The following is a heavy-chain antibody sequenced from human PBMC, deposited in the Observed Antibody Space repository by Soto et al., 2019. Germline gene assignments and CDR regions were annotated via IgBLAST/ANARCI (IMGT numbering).Heavy chain of an antibody. Sequence: SETLSLTCTVSGGSIVTGSYYWGWIRQPPGKGLEGLGHIYYSGAPYYPPPLKSRVTISVDTSKNQLSLRLSSVTAADTAVYYCARLPQEYNYYGMDVWGQGTTVTVSS. CDR2: IYYSGAP. J-gene: IGHJ6*02. CDR1: GGSIVTGSYY. CDR3: ARLPQEYNYYGMDV. D-gene: IGHD1-1*01. V-gene: IGHV4-39*01.